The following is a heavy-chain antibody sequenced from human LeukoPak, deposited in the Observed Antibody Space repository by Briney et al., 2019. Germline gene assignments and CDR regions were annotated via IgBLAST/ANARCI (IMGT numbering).Heavy chain of an antibody. CDR2: IIPILGIA. J-gene: IGHJ6*03. CDR1: GGTFSSYA. D-gene: IGHD3-22*01. CDR3: ARESSYYDSNYYYYMDV. V-gene: IGHV1-69*04. Sequence: GASVKVSCKASGGTFSSYAISWVRQAPGQGLEWMGRIIPILGIANYAQKLQGRVTMTTDTSTSTAYMELRSLRSDDTAVYYCARESSYYDSNYYYYMDVWGKGTTVTVSS.